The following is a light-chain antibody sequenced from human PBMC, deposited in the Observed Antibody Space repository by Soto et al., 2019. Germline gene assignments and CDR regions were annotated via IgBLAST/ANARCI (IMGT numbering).Light chain of an antibody. V-gene: IGLV2-14*01. CDR2: EVD. Sequence: QSALTQPASVSGSPGQSITISCTGTSSDVGVYNYVSWYQQHPGKAPKLMIFEVDSRPSGVSNRFSGSKSGNTASLTISGLQPEDEADYYCSSYTSSSTLVFGGGTKLTVL. CDR1: SSDVGVYNY. CDR3: SSYTSSSTLV. J-gene: IGLJ2*01.